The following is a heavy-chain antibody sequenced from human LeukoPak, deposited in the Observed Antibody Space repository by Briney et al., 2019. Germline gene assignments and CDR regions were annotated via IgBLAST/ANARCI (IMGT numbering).Heavy chain of an antibody. V-gene: IGHV3-15*01. CDR2: IKSKTDGGTT. J-gene: IGHJ5*02. CDR3: TTPNGLYDILTGYPNWFDP. D-gene: IGHD3-9*01. CDR1: GFPFSNAW. Sequence: GGSLRLSCAASGFPFSNAWMSWVRQAPGKGLEWVGRIKSKTDGGTTDYAAPVKGRFTISRDDSKNTLYLQMNSLKTEDTAVYYCTTPNGLYDILTGYPNWFDPWGQGTLVTVSS.